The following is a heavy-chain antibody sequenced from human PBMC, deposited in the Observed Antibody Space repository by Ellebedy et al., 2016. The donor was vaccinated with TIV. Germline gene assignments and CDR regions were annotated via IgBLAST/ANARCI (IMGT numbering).Heavy chain of an antibody. V-gene: IGHV4-59*01. J-gene: IGHJ4*02. CDR3: AREEITGTLGY. Sequence: MPSETLSLTCTVSGGSISSYYWSWIRQTPGKGLEWIGYIYYSGSTNYNPSLKSRVTISVDTSKNQFSLKLSSVTAADTAVYYCAREEITGTLGYWGQGTLVTVSS. CDR2: IYYSGST. CDR1: GGSISSYY. D-gene: IGHD1-7*01.